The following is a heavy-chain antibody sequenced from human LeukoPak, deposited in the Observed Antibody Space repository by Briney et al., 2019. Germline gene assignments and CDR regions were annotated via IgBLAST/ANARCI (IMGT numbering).Heavy chain of an antibody. CDR3: GKGSRDPPSL. V-gene: IGHV3-48*01. CDR2: ISGSSDDI. D-gene: IGHD6-6*01. Sequence: GGSLRLSCAASGFTFSSHRMNWVRQAPGKGLEWVADISGSSDDIHYADSVTARFTISRDNSKNTLYLQMNSLRAEDTAVYYCGKGSRDPPSLWGQGTLVTVSS. J-gene: IGHJ1*01. CDR1: GFTFSSHR.